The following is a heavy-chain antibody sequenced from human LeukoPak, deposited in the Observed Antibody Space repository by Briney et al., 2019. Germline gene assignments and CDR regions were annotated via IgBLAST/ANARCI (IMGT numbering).Heavy chain of an antibody. D-gene: IGHD2-2*01. CDR2: ISYDVSNK. CDR3: AKAYGYCTTTSCSHEEFDY. V-gene: IGHV3-30*18. J-gene: IGHJ4*02. Sequence: TGGSLRLSCAASGFTFSNYGMHWVRQAPGKGLEWVAVISYDVSNKYYADSVKGRFSISRDNSKNTLYLQMNGLRAEDTAVYYCAKAYGYCTTTSCSHEEFDYWGQGTLVTVSS. CDR1: GFTFSNYG.